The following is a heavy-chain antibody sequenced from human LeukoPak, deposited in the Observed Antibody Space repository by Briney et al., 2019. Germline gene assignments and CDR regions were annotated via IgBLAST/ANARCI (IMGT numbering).Heavy chain of an antibody. CDR2: ISYDGSNK. V-gene: IGHV3-30-3*01. J-gene: IGHJ4*02. D-gene: IGHD4-17*01. CDR1: GFTFSSYA. Sequence: GGSLRLSCAASGFTFSSYAMHWVRQAPGKGLEWVAVISYDGSNKHYADSVKGRFTISRDNSKNTLYLQMNSLRAEDTAVYYCARLTPDYGDYSPFDYWGQGTLVTVSP. CDR3: ARLTPDYGDYSPFDY.